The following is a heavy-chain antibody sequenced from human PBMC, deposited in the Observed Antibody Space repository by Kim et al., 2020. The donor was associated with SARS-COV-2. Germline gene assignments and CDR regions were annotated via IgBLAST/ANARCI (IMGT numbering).Heavy chain of an antibody. D-gene: IGHD2-15*01. CDR3: ARLLGYCSGGSCRESSFRGRNWFDP. Sequence: GESLKISCKGSGYSFTSYWIGWVRQMPGKGLEWMGIIYPGDSDTRYSPSFQGQVTISADKSISTAYLQWSSLKASDTAMYYCARLLGYCSGGSCRESSFRGRNWFDPWGQGTLVTVSS. CDR2: IYPGDSDT. CDR1: GYSFTSYW. V-gene: IGHV5-51*01. J-gene: IGHJ5*02.